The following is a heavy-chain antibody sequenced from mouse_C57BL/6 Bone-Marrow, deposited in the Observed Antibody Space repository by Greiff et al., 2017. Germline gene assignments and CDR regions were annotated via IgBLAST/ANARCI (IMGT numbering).Heavy chain of an antibody. Sequence: EVMLVESGGGLVKPGGSLKLSCAASGFTFSSYAMSWVRQTPEKRLEWVATISDGGSYTYYPDNVKGRFTISRDNAKNNLYLQMSHLKSEDTAMYYGASLNWPDYAMDYWGQGTSVTVSS. D-gene: IGHD4-1*01. CDR3: ASLNWPDYAMDY. V-gene: IGHV5-4*03. J-gene: IGHJ4*01. CDR2: ISDGGSYT. CDR1: GFTFSSYA.